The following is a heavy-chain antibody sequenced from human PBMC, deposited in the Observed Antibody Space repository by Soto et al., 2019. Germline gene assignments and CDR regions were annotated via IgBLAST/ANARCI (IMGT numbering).Heavy chain of an antibody. J-gene: IGHJ6*02. CDR2: IYYSGST. Sequence: SETLFLTCTLSGGSISSGGYYWSWIRQHSGKGLEWIGYIYYSGSTYYNPSLKSRVTISVDTSKNQFSLKLSSVTAADTAVYYCARTGYCSSTSCSRYYYGMDVWGQGTTVTVSS. V-gene: IGHV4-31*03. D-gene: IGHD2-2*01. CDR1: GGSISSGGYY. CDR3: ARTGYCSSTSCSRYYYGMDV.